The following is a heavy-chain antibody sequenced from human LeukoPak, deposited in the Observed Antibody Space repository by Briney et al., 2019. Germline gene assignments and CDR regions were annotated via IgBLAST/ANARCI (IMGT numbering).Heavy chain of an antibody. CDR2: IYYSGST. D-gene: IGHD2-21*02. CDR3: ARGDYCGGDCYLFDY. J-gene: IGHJ4*02. Sequence: LRLSCAASGFTFSDYYMSWIRQPPGKGLEWIGSIYYSGSTYYNPSLKSRVTISVDTSKNQFSLKLSSVTAADTAVYYCARGDYCGGDCYLFDYWGQGTLVTVSS. V-gene: IGHV4-38-2*01. CDR1: GFTFSDYY.